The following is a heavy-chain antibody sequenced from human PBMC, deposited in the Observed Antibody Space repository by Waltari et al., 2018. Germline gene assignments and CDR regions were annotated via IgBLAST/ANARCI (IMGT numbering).Heavy chain of an antibody. Sequence: QVQLVQSGAEVKKPGSSVKVSCKASGGTFSSYAISWVRQAPGQGLEWMGGIIPIFGTANYAQKFQGRVTITADESTSTAYMELSSLRSEDTAVYYCARERGGYSLGYYYYYMDVWGKGTTVTISS. CDR3: ARERGGYSLGYYYYYMDV. V-gene: IGHV1-69*12. J-gene: IGHJ6*03. CDR1: GGTFSSYA. CDR2: IIPIFGTA. D-gene: IGHD5-18*01.